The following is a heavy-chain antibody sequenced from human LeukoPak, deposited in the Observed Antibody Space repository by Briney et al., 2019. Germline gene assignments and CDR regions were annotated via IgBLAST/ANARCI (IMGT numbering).Heavy chain of an antibody. CDR3: ARDLGAAADYYYYYGMDV. CDR2: IIPILGIA. V-gene: IGHV1-69*04. J-gene: IGHJ6*02. CDR1: GGTFSSYT. Sequence: ASVKVSCKASGGTFSSYTISWVRQAPGQGLEWMGRIIPILGIANYAQKFQGRVTITADKSTSTAYMELSSLRSEDTAVYYCARDLGAAADYYYYYGMDVWGQGTTVTVSS. D-gene: IGHD6-13*01.